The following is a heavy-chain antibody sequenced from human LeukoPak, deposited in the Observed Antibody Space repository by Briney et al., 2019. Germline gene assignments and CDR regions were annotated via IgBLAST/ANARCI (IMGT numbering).Heavy chain of an antibody. D-gene: IGHD7-27*01. CDR1: GYTFIHYF. CDR3: ARDLSSTSNWEFDY. CDR2: LNPNNGYT. J-gene: IGHJ4*02. V-gene: IGHV1-2*06. Sequence: ASVRVSCKTSGYTFIHYFIHWVRPAPGQGGEWMGRLNPNNGYTLYIERFQGRATMTSDTYISTGYMELRRLTSGDTALYYCARDLSSTSNWEFDYSGEGTLVTASS.